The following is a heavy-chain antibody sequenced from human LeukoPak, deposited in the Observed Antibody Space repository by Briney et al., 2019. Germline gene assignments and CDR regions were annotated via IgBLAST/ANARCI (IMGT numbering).Heavy chain of an antibody. Sequence: GGSLRLSCAASGFTFSSYAMYWVRQAPGKGLEWVSSLDSSGGSTYYADSVKGRFAISRDNSKNTFYLQMNSLRADDTAVYYCAKGSGSGWYGWFAPWGQGTLVTVSS. V-gene: IGHV3-23*01. D-gene: IGHD6-19*01. CDR2: LDSSGGST. CDR3: AKGSGSGWYGWFAP. J-gene: IGHJ5*02. CDR1: GFTFSSYA.